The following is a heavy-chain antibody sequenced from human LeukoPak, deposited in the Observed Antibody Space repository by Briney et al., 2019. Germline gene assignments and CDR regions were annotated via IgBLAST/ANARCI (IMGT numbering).Heavy chain of an antibody. CDR1: GGSISSGGYY. CDR3: ARASGPSQAFDI. J-gene: IGHJ3*02. CDR2: IYYSGST. V-gene: IGHV4-31*03. Sequence: PSETLSLTCTVSGGSISSGGYYWSWIRQHPGKGLEWIGYIYYSGSTYYNPSLKSRVTISVDTSKNQFSLKLSSVTAADTAVYYCARASGPSQAFDIWGQGTMVTVSS.